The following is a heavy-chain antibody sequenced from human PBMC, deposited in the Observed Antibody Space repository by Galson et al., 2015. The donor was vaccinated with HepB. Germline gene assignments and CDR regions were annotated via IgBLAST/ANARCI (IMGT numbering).Heavy chain of an antibody. D-gene: IGHD1-26*01. CDR1: GYTFTGYH. CDR2: INPNRGGT. V-gene: IGHV1-2*06. J-gene: IGHJ4*02. Sequence: SVKVSCKASGYTFTGYHMHWVRQAPGQGLEWMGRINPNRGGTNYAQKFQGRVTMTRDTSISTAYMELSRLRSDDTAVYYCALLVIVGPTEDYWGQGTLVTVSS. CDR3: ALLVIVGPTEDY.